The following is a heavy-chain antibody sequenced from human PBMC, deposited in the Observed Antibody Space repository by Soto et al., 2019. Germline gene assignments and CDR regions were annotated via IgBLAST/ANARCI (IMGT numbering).Heavy chain of an antibody. V-gene: IGHV3-23*01. J-gene: IGHJ3*02. CDR1: GFTFSSYA. Sequence: GGSLRLSCAASGFTFSSYAMSWVRQAPGKGLEWVSAISGSGGSTYYADSVRGRFTISRDNSKNTLYLQMNSLRAEDTAVYYCAKAQQWLDDAFDIWGQGTMVTVSS. CDR2: ISGSGGST. CDR3: AKAQQWLDDAFDI. D-gene: IGHD6-19*01.